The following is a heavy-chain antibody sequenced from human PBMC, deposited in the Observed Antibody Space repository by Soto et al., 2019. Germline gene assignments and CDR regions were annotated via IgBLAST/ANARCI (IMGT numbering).Heavy chain of an antibody. V-gene: IGHV1-3*01. Sequence: ASVKVSCKASGYTFTTDAIHWVRQAPGQRLEWMGWVNCGNGNAKYSQKFQGKVTTYRDTSATTAYMELSNLRTEDTAVYYCVRELVVRGVPKWFDPWGQGTLVTVSS. CDR1: GYTFTTDA. D-gene: IGHD3-10*01. CDR2: VNCGNGNA. CDR3: VRELVVRGVPKWFDP. J-gene: IGHJ5*02.